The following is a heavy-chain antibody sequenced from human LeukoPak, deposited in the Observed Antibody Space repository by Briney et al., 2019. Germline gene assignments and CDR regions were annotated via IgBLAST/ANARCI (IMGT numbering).Heavy chain of an antibody. J-gene: IGHJ4*02. CDR1: GYSISSGYY. CDR3: ARELFMITFGGVIASFDY. D-gene: IGHD3-16*02. CDR2: IYHSGST. Sequence: PSGTLSLTCTVSGYSISSGYYWGWIRQPPGKGLEWIGSIYHSGSTYYNPSLKSRVTISVDTSKNQFSLKLSSVTAADTAVYYCARELFMITFGGVIASFDYWGQGTLVTVSS. V-gene: IGHV4-38-2*02.